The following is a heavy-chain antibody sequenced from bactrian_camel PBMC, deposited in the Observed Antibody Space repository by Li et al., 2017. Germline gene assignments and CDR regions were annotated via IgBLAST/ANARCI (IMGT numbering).Heavy chain of an antibody. J-gene: IGHJ4*01. CDR1: GFTFSNYH. Sequence: VQLVESGGGLVQPGGSLRLSCAASGFTFSNYHMSWVRQAPGKGLEWVSRIIHDGDITSYADSVKGRFTISADKTANTVFLQMNALKPGDTAVYYCAADVFFPSRLDPPPCTGLAGGYEHNYWGRGTQVTVS. CDR2: IIHDGDIT. V-gene: IGHV3S40*01. CDR3: AADVFFPSRLDPPPCTGLAGGYEHNY. D-gene: IGHD7*01.